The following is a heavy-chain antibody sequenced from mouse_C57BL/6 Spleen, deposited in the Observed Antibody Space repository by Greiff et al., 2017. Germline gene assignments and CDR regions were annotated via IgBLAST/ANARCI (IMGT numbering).Heavy chain of an antibody. J-gene: IGHJ1*03. CDR2: IRNKANNPAT. CDR3: TRRYYV. CDR1: GFTFSDAW. Sequence: EVKVEESGGGLVQPGGSMKLSCAASGFTFSDAWMDWVRQSPEKGLEWVAEIRNKANNPATYYAESVKGRFTISRDDSKSSVYLQMNSLSAEDTGIYYCTRRYYVWGTGTTVTVSS. V-gene: IGHV6-6*01.